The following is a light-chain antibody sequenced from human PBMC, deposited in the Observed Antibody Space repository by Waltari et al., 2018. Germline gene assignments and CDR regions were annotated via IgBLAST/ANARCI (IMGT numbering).Light chain of an antibody. CDR1: QGISSN. CDR3: QQYDIWPYT. CDR2: GKS. J-gene: IGKJ2*01. Sequence: EIVMTQSPATLSMSPGETATLSCRASQGISSNLAWYQQKPGQAPRLLMYGKSTRASGFPAGFSGSGSGTEFTLTISSLLSEDFATYYCQQYDIWPYTFGQGTKLEIK. V-gene: IGKV3-15*01.